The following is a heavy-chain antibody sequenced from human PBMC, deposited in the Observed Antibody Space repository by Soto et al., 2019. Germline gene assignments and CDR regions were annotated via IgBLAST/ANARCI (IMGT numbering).Heavy chain of an antibody. CDR1: GFTFSSYA. D-gene: IGHD3-10*01. CDR2: VSYDGSNK. V-gene: IGHV3-30-3*01. CDR3: ARAHCPNYYCSGSYCPRLKNGYYGMDV. J-gene: IGHJ6*02. Sequence: PGGTLRLSCAASGFTFSSYAMHWVRQAPAQGLEWVAVVSYDGSNKYCADAVKSRFTISRDNSKNTLYLQMNSLRAEDTAVYYCARAHCPNYYCSGSYCPRLKNGYYGMDVWGQGTTVTVSS.